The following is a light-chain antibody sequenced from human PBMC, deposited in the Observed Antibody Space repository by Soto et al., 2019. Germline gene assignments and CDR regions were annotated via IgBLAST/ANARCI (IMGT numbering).Light chain of an antibody. V-gene: IGKV3-20*01. CDR2: GAS. CDR1: QSVRSNY. J-gene: IGKJ2*01. Sequence: EIVLTQSPGTLSLSPGERATLSCRASQSVRSNYLAWYQQKPGQAPRLLIYGASSRATGIPDRFSGTGSGTDFTLTISRLEPEDFAVYYCQQYGGSPYTFGQGTKLES. CDR3: QQYGGSPYT.